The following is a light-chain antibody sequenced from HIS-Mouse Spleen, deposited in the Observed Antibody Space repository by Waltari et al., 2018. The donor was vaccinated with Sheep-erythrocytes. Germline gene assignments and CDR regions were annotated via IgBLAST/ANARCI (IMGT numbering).Light chain of an antibody. V-gene: IGLV2-23*01. CDR2: EGS. Sequence: QSALTQPASVSGSPGPSITIPCTGTSSAVGSYNLVPWSQQHQGKAPKLMIYEGSKRPSGVSNRFSGSKSGNTASLTISGLQAEDEADYYCCSYAGSSTLVFGGGTKLTVL. CDR3: CSYAGSSTLV. J-gene: IGLJ2*01. CDR1: SSAVGSYNL.